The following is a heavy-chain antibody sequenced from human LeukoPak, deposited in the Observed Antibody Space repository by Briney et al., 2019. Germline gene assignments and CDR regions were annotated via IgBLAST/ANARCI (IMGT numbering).Heavy chain of an antibody. CDR2: INHSGST. CDR3: ARSTVTTFFDY. J-gene: IGHJ4*02. V-gene: IGHV4-34*01. Sequence: SETLSLTCAVYGGXFSGYYCSWIRQPPGKGLEWIGEINHSGSTNYNPSLKSRVTISVDTSKNQFSLKLSSVTAADTAVYYCARSTVTTFFDYWGQGTLVTVSS. D-gene: IGHD4-17*01. CDR1: GGXFSGYY.